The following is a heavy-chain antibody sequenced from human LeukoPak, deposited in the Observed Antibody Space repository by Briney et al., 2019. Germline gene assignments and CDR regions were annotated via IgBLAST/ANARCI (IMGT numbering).Heavy chain of an antibody. Sequence: GGSLRLSCAASGFTFSSYAMSWVRQAPGKGLEWVSSISGSGISTYYADSVKGRFTISRDNSKNTLFLQMSSLRADDTAVYYCANPEYSSNRYVFDYWGQGTLVTVSS. V-gene: IGHV3-23*01. CDR1: GFTFSSYA. J-gene: IGHJ4*02. CDR2: ISGSGIST. CDR3: ANPEYSSNRYVFDY. D-gene: IGHD6-13*01.